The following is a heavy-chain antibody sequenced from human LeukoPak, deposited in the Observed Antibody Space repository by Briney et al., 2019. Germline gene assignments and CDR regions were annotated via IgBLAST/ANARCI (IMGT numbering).Heavy chain of an antibody. V-gene: IGHV3-74*01. Sequence: GGSLRLSCAASGFTFSSYWMHWVRQAPGKGLVWVSRINSDGSSTSYADSVKGRFTISRDNAKNTLYLQMNSLRAEDTAVYYCARGAMVRGVIINPTYYWGQGTLVTVSS. D-gene: IGHD3-10*01. CDR3: ARGAMVRGVIINPTYY. J-gene: IGHJ4*02. CDR1: GFTFSSYW. CDR2: INSDGSST.